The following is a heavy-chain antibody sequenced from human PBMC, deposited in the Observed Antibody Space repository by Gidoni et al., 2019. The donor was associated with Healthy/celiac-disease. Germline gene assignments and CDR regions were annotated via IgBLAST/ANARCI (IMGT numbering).Heavy chain of an antibody. J-gene: IGHJ4*02. D-gene: IGHD2-21*01. CDR2: ITWDGGST. CDR1: GFTFDDYT. CDR3: ANGECQPLY. V-gene: IGHV3-43*01. Sequence: EVQLVESGGVVVQPGGSLRLSCAASGFTFDDYTMHWIRQAPGKGLECVSLITWDGGSTYYADSVKGRFTVSRDNSKNSLYLQMKSLRTEDTALYYCANGECQPLYWGQGTLATVSS.